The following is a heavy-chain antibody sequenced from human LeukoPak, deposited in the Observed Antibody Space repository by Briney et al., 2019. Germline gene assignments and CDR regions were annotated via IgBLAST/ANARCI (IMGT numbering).Heavy chain of an antibody. CDR2: IRYDGGNK. CDR3: AKWDSSGSY. Sequence: GGSLRLXCAASGFTFSSYGMHWVRQAPGKGLEWVAFIRYDGGNKYYADSVKGRFTISRDNSKNTLYLQMNSLRAEDTAVYYCAKWDSSGSYWGQGTLVTVSS. CDR1: GFTFSSYG. J-gene: IGHJ4*02. V-gene: IGHV3-30*02. D-gene: IGHD6-19*01.